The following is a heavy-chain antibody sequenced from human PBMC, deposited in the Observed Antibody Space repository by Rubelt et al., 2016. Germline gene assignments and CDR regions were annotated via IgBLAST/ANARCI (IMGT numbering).Heavy chain of an antibody. Sequence: RGLEWMGWINPNSGGTNYAQKFQGRVTMTRDTSINTAYMELSRLRSDDTAVYYCARDLRDIVVVPAANFDYWGQGTLVTVSS. J-gene: IGHJ4*02. D-gene: IGHD2-2*01. CDR3: ARDLRDIVVVPAANFDY. V-gene: IGHV1-2*02. CDR2: INPNSGGT.